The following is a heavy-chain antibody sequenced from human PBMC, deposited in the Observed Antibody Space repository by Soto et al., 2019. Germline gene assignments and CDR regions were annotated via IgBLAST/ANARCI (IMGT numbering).Heavy chain of an antibody. J-gene: IGHJ4*02. D-gene: IGHD5-18*01. CDR3: ACKSYGYTLSDH. CDR2: IYHSGST. V-gene: IGHV4-30-2*01. Sequence: SETLSLTCAVSGGSISSGGYSWSWIRQPPGKGLEWIGYIYHSGSTYYNPSLKSRVTISVDRSKNQFSLKLSSVTAADTAVYDCACKSYGYTLSDHWGQGTLVTVSS. CDR1: GGSISSGGYS.